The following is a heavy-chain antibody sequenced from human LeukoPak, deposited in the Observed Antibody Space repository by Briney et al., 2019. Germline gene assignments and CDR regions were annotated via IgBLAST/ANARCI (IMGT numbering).Heavy chain of an antibody. V-gene: IGHV3-73*01. CDR3: AKDDAEAAAGHNWFDP. D-gene: IGHD6-13*01. Sequence: GGSLRLSCAASGFTFSGSVMHWVRQAPGKGLEWVGRTRSKANNYATAYAASVKGRFTISRDDSKNTAYLQMNSLKTEDTAVYYCAKDDAEAAAGHNWFDPWGQGTLVTVSS. J-gene: IGHJ5*02. CDR2: TRSKANNYAT. CDR1: GFTFSGSV.